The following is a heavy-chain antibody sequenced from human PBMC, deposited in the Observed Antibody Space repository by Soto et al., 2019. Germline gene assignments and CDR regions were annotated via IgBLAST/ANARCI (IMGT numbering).Heavy chain of an antibody. J-gene: IGHJ4*02. CDR1: GFTFNSYA. V-gene: IGHV3-30*18. CDR2: VSHDGRNT. D-gene: IGHD6-19*01. CDR3: AKGGRQWLVTSDFNY. Sequence: PGGSLRLSCAASGFTFNSYAMHWVRQAPGKGLEWVAVVSHDGRNTHYADSVKGRFTISRDSSKNTVSLEMTSLRAEDTAVYYCAKGGRQWLVTSDFNYWGQGALVTVSS.